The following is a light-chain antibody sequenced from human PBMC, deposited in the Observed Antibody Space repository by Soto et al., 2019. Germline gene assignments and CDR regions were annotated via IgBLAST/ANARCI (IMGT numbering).Light chain of an antibody. CDR2: DAS. Sequence: EIVLTQSPGTLSLSPGERATLSCRASQSVSSSYVAWYQQKPGQAPRLLIYDASSRATGIPDRFSGSESGTDFTLTISRLEPEDFAVYYWQQYGSSPWTFGQGTKVEVK. V-gene: IGKV3-20*01. CDR1: QSVSSSY. CDR3: QQYGSSPWT. J-gene: IGKJ1*01.